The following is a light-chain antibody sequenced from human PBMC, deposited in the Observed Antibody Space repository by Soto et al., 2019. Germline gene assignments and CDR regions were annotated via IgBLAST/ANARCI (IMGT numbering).Light chain of an antibody. CDR3: LQHNSYPYT. J-gene: IGKJ2*01. V-gene: IGKV1-5*03. CDR2: KTS. CDR1: QSISSW. Sequence: DIQMTQSPSTLSASVGDRVTITCRASQSISSWLAWYQQKPGKAPKLLIYKTSNLESGVPSRFSGSGSGTEFSLTISSLQPEDFATYYCLQHNSYPYTFGQGTKLEIK.